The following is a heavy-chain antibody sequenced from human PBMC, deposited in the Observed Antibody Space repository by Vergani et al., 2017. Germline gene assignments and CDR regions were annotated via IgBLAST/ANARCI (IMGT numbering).Heavy chain of an antibody. CDR1: GFTFSDYY. V-gene: IGHV3-11*01. J-gene: IGHJ6*02. CDR2: ISSSGSTI. D-gene: IGHD2-21*02. Sequence: QVQLVESGGGLVKPGGSLRLSCAASGFTFSDYYMSWIRQAPGKGLEWVSYISSSGSTIYYADSVKGRFTISRDNAKSSLYLQMNSLRAEDTAVYYCARVRPRQIVVVAGHYYYGMDVWGQGTTVTVSS. CDR3: ARVRPRQIVVVAGHYYYGMDV.